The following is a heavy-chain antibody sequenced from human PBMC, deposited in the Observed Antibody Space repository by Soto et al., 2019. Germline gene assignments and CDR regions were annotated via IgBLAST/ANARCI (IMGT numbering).Heavy chain of an antibody. CDR2: ISSSSTYI. D-gene: IGHD6-19*01. CDR1: GFTFSTYS. CDR3: LIAVAGSFAPDY. Sequence: GGSLRLSCAASGFTFSTYSMNWVRQAPGKGLEWVSYISSSSTYIYYADSVKGRFTISRDNAKNSLYLQMNNLRAEDTAVYYCLIAVAGSFAPDYWGQGTLVTVSS. J-gene: IGHJ4*02. V-gene: IGHV3-21*01.